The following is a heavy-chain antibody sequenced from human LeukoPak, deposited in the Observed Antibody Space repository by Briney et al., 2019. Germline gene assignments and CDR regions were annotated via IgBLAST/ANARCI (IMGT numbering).Heavy chain of an antibody. Sequence: GGSLRLSCAASGFTFSSYSMNWVRQAPGKGLEWVSSISSSSSYIYYADSVKGRFTISRDNSKNTLYLQMNSLRAEDTAVYYCARDIAVAGTFDYWGQGTLVTVSS. CDR1: GFTFSSYS. J-gene: IGHJ4*02. CDR2: ISSSSSYI. V-gene: IGHV3-21*01. D-gene: IGHD1-1*01. CDR3: ARDIAVAGTFDY.